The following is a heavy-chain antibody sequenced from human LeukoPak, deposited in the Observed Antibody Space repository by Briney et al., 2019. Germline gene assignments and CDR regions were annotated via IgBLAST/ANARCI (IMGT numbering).Heavy chain of an antibody. J-gene: IGHJ4*02. CDR3: ARGNNDFWSGYYLRE. CDR2: IYHSGTT. D-gene: IGHD3-3*01. Sequence: SETLSLTCSVPGYSISSGYYWGWIRQPPGRGLEWIGSIYHSGTTYYNPSLKSRVTISVETSKNQFSLKLSSVTAADTAVYYCARGNNDFWSGYYLREWGQGTLVTVSS. V-gene: IGHV4-38-2*02. CDR1: GYSISSGYY.